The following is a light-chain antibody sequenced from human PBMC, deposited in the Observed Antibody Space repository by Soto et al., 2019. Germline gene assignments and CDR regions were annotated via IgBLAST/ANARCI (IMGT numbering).Light chain of an antibody. CDR3: QHYSAYSVT. CDR2: AAS. V-gene: IGKV1-5*01. Sequence: DIQMTQSPFSMSASVGDRVTLTCRAGQSIFSSLNWYQHKPGKAPKLLIYAASSLESGVPSRLSGSGSGTEFTLTISSLQPDDFATYFCQHYSAYSVTVGQGNKVDIK. CDR1: QSIFSS. J-gene: IGKJ1*01.